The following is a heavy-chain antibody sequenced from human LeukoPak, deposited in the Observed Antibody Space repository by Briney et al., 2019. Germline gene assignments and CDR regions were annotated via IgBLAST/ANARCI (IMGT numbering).Heavy chain of an antibody. CDR1: GFTFSSYW. Sequence: GGSLRLSCAASGFTFSSYWMHWVRQGPGKGLVWVSRINRDGSSTTYADSVKGRFTISRDNSKKTLYLQMNSLRAEDTAMYYCASFRSGWGLDYWGQGTLVTVSS. CDR3: ASFRSGWGLDY. V-gene: IGHV3-74*01. CDR2: INRDGSST. D-gene: IGHD6-25*01. J-gene: IGHJ4*02.